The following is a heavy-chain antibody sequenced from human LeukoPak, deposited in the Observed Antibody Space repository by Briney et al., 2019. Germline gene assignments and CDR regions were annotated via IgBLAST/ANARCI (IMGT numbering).Heavy chain of an antibody. D-gene: IGHD5-24*01. V-gene: IGHV1-2*02. CDR2: INPNSGGT. CDR1: GYTFTGYY. CDR3: ARGDGYNFLLFNY. J-gene: IGHJ4*02. Sequence: ASVKVSCKASGYTFTGYYMHWVRQAPGQGLEWMGWINPNSGGTNYAQKFQGRVTMTRDTSISTADMELSRLRSDDTAVYYCARGDGYNFLLFNYWGQGTLVTVSS.